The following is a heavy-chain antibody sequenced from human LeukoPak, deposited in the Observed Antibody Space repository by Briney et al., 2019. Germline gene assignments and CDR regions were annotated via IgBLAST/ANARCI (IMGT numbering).Heavy chain of an antibody. J-gene: IGHJ4*02. V-gene: IGHV3-23*01. D-gene: IGHD6-6*01. CDR2: INGSGGST. CDR1: GFTFSNHG. CDR3: ARDKGTSYLSSSDY. Sequence: GGSLRLSCAASGFTFSNHGMSWVRQAPGKGLEWVSDINGSGGSTYYADSVKGRFTISRDNSKNTLYLQMNSLRAADTAVYYCARDKGTSYLSSSDYWGQGTLVTVSS.